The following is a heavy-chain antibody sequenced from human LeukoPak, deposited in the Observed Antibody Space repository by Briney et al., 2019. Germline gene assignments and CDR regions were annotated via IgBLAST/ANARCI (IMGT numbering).Heavy chain of an antibody. J-gene: IGHJ3*02. CDR2: IYYSGST. CDR3: ARDSAEGSLIGTNINDAFDI. V-gene: IGHV4-61*01. Sequence: SETLSLTCTVSGYSISSGYYWGWIRQPPGKGLEWIGYIYYSGSTNYNPSLKSRVTISVDTSKNQFSLKLSSVTAADTAVYYCARDSAEGSLIGTNINDAFDIWGQGTMVTVSS. D-gene: IGHD1-26*01. CDR1: GYSISSGYY.